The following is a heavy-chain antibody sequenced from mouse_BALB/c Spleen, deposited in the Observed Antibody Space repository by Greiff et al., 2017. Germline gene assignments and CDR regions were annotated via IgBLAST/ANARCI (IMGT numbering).Heavy chain of an antibody. V-gene: IGHV1-15*01. CDR1: GYTFTDYE. CDR3: TISGAYYRYEFAY. D-gene: IGHD2-14*01. J-gene: IGHJ3*01. Sequence: VQLQQSGAELVRPGASVTLSCKASGYTFTDYEMHWVKQTPVHGLEWIGAIDPETGGTAYNQKFKGKATLTADKSSSTAYMQLSSLTSEDSAVYYCTISGAYYRYEFAYWGQGTLVTVSA. CDR2: IDPETGGT.